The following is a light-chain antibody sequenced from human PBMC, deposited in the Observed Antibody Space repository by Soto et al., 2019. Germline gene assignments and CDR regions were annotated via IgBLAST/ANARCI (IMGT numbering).Light chain of an antibody. CDR2: EGT. CDR1: SSDVGSYNL. V-gene: IGLV2-14*02. CDR3: SSYSISTAYL. J-gene: IGLJ1*01. Sequence: QSALTQPASVSASPGQSITIPCTGTSSDVGSYNLVSWFQQHPGKVPKLLIYEGTKRPSGLSDRFSGSKSGNTASLTISGLQAEDEADYFCSSYSISTAYLFGTGTKLTVL.